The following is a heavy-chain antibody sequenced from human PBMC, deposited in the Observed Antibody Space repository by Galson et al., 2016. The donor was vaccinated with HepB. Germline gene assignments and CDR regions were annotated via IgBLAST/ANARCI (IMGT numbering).Heavy chain of an antibody. V-gene: IGHV4-4*02. CDR1: GGSISSSHW. Sequence: ETLSLTCVVSGGSISSSHWWTWVRQPPGKGLEWIGEIYHSGYTNYNPPLKSRLTMSVDKPKNQFSLNLSSVTAADTAVYYCTRVGPPPLKSPFDYWGQGALVTVSS. J-gene: IGHJ4*02. CDR3: TRVGPPPLKSPFDY. CDR2: IYHSGYT.